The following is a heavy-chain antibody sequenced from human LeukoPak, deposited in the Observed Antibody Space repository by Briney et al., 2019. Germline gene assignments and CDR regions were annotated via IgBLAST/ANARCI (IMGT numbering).Heavy chain of an antibody. V-gene: IGHV4-61*02. CDR2: IYTTSGSA. Sequence: SETLSLTCTVSGDSINSKSYYWTWIRQPAGKGLEWIGRIYTTSGSANYNPSLKSRVLISMDTSKNHISLRLNSVTAADTAVYCCARVEAQWVASHWFDPWGQGAQVTVSS. J-gene: IGHJ5*02. CDR1: GDSINSKSYY. D-gene: IGHD6-19*01. CDR3: ARVEAQWVASHWFDP.